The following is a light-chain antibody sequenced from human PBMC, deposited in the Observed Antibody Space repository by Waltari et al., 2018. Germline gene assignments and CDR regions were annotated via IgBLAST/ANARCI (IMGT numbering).Light chain of an antibody. V-gene: IGKV1-16*01. CDR2: GAS. CDR3: QHYASYPYT. Sequence: IQTPHSPSSLSASVRVRVTISCRASQGIRSYLAWFQQKPGKAPKSLIYGASTLQSGVASRFSGSGSGTDFTLTISSLQPEDSATYYCQHYASYPYTFGQGTKLEIK. J-gene: IGKJ2*01. CDR1: QGIRSY.